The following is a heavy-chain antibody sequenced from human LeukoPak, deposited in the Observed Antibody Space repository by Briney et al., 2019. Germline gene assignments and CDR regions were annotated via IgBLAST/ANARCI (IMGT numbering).Heavy chain of an antibody. CDR1: GGSISSSRYY. CDR2: IYYSGAT. J-gene: IGHJ5*02. Sequence: PSETLSLTCTVSGGSISSSRYYWGWIRQPPGKGLEWIGTIYYSGATYYNPSLKRRVTISVDTSKNQFSLKLRSVAAADTAVYFCVRRTSRWQVAAWGQGTLVTVSS. D-gene: IGHD4-23*01. V-gene: IGHV4-39*01. CDR3: VRRTSRWQVAA.